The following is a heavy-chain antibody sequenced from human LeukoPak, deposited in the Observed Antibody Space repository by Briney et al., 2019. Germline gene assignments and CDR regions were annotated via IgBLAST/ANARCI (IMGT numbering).Heavy chain of an antibody. V-gene: IGHV3-33*01. CDR1: GYTFTSYY. CDR3: ARDYYGSGSYYNLLAFPRYYYYGMDV. J-gene: IGHJ6*02. D-gene: IGHD3-10*01. Sequence: SCKASGYTFTSYYMHWVRQAPGKGLEWVAVIWYDGSNKYYADSVKGRFTISRDNSKNTLYLQMNSLRAEDTAVYYCARDYYGSGSYYNLLAFPRYYYYGMDVWGQGTTVTVSS. CDR2: IWYDGSNK.